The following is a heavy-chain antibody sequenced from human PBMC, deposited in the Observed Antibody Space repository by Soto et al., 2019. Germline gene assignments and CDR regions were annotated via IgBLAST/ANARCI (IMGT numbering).Heavy chain of an antibody. V-gene: IGHV3-23*04. CDR2: IRGSGGNT. CDR1: GFTFSSYS. J-gene: IGHJ4*02. CDR3: AKFFVETGASSGWHWDFHY. Sequence: EVQLVESGGGLVQPGRSLRLSCAASGFTFSSYSMSWVRQAPVKGLEWVAGIRGSGGNTYYAASVKGRFTISRDNSKNTLFLQMNSLRSEDTAVYYCAKFFVETGASSGWHWDFHYWGQGTLVTVSS. D-gene: IGHD6-25*01.